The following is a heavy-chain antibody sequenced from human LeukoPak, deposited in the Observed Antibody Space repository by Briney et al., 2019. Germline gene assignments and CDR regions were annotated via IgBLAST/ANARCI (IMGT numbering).Heavy chain of an antibody. J-gene: IGHJ4*02. CDR3: AKDLEITPYDY. CDR1: GFTFSSYG. V-gene: IGHV3-30*18. D-gene: IGHD5-24*01. Sequence: GRSLRLSCAASGFTFSSYGMHWVRQAPGKGLEWVAVISYDGSNKYYADSVKGRFNISRDNSKNTLYLQMNSLRAEDTAVYYCAKDLEITPYDYWGRGTLVTVSS. CDR2: ISYDGSNK.